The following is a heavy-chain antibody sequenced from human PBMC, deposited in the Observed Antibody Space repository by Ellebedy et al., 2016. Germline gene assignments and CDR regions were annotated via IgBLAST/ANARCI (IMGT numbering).Heavy chain of an antibody. CDR3: ARVGFYSSGDY. D-gene: IGHD2/OR15-2a*01. V-gene: IGHV3-72*01. Sequence: GGSLRLSCAASGFTFSDHYMDWVRQAPGKGLEWVGRSRNKANSYTTDYAASVKGRFTISRDESKNSLYLQMNSLKTEDTAVYYCARVGFYSSGDYWGQGTLVTVSS. CDR2: SRNKANSYTT. CDR1: GFTFSDHY. J-gene: IGHJ4*02.